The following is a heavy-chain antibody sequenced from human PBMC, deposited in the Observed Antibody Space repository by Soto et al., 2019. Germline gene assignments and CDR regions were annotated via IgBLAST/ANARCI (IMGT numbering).Heavy chain of an antibody. CDR2: INHSGST. V-gene: IGHV4-34*01. J-gene: IGHJ3*02. D-gene: IGHD2-8*01. CDR1: GGSFSGYY. Sequence: QVQLQHWGAGLLKPSETLSLTCAVYGGSFSGYYWSWIRQPPGKGLEWIGEINHSGSTNYNPSLKSRVTLSVDTSKNLFALKLSYVTAADTAVDYWERRWMVYAIRGAFDIWGQGKMGTVYS. CDR3: ERRWMVYAIRGAFDI.